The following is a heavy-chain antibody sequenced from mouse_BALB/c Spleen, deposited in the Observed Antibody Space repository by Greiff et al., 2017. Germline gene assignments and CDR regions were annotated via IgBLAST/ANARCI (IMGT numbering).Heavy chain of an antibody. CDR3: ASTMITYFDY. J-gene: IGHJ2*01. D-gene: IGHD2-4*01. Sequence: QVQLQQSGPGLVQPSQSLSITCTVSGFSLTSYGVHWVRQSPGKGLEWLGVIWSGGSTDYNAAFISRLSISKDNSKSQVFFKMNSLQANDTAIYYCASTMITYFDYWGQGTTLTVSA. V-gene: IGHV2-2*02. CDR2: IWSGGST. CDR1: GFSLTSYG.